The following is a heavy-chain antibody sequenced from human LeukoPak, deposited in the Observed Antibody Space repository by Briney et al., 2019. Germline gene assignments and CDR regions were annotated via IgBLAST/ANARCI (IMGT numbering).Heavy chain of an antibody. J-gene: IGHJ6*02. D-gene: IGHD2-15*01. CDR1: GGPISSYY. CDR3: ARDFYCSGGSCYGMDV. CDR2: IYYSGST. Sequence: SETLSLTCTVSGGPISSYYWSWIRQPPGKGLEWIGYIYYSGSTNYNPSLKSRVTISVDTSKNQFSLKLSSVTAADTAVYYCARDFYCSGGSCYGMDVWGQGTTVTVSS. V-gene: IGHV4-59*01.